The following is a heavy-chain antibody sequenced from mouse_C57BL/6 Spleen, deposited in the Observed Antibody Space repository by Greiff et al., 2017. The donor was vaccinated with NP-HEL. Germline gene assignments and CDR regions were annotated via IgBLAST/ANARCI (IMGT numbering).Heavy chain of an antibody. CDR3: ARSEAHYDAMDY. J-gene: IGHJ4*01. V-gene: IGHV1-52*01. CDR1: GYTFTSYW. Sequence: VQLQQSGAELVRPGSSVKLSCKASGYTFTSYWMHWVKQRPIQGLEWIGNIDPSDSETHYNQKFKDKATLTVDKSSSTAYMQLSSLTSEDSAVYYCARSEAHYDAMDYWGQGTSVTVSS. CDR2: IDPSDSET.